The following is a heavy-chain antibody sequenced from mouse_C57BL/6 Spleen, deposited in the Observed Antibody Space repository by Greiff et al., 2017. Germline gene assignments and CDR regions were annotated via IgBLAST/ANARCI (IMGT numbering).Heavy chain of an antibody. V-gene: IGHV1-26*01. CDR2: INPNNGGT. CDR3: GSTTVVRVDY. Sequence: VQLQQSGPELVKPGASVKISCKASGYTFTDYYMNWVKQSHGKSLEWIGDINPNNGGTSYNQKFKGKATLTVDKSSSTAYMELRSLTSEDSAVYYCGSTTVVRVDYWGQGTTLTVSS. J-gene: IGHJ2*01. D-gene: IGHD1-1*01. CDR1: GYTFTDYY.